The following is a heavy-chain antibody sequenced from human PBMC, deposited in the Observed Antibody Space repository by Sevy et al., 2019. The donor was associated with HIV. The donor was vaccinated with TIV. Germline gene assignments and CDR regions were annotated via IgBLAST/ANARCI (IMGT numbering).Heavy chain of an antibody. V-gene: IGHV4-39*01. Sequence: SETLSLTCIVSGGSISSSSYYWGWIHQPPGKGLEWIGSIYYSGNTYYNPSLKSRVTISVDTSKKQFSLKLSSVTAADTAMYYCATRLGYCSGSSCYPPEYFHHWGQGTLVTVSS. CDR3: ATRLGYCSGSSCYPPEYFHH. D-gene: IGHD2-15*01. J-gene: IGHJ1*01. CDR1: GGSISSSSYY. CDR2: IYYSGNT.